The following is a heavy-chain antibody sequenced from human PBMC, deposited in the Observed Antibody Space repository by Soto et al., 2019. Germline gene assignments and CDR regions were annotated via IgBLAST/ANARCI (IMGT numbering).Heavy chain of an antibody. Sequence: GGSLRLSCAASGFTFSNAWMSWVRQAPGKXLEWVGRIKSKTDGGTTDYAAPVKGRFTISRDDSKNTLYLQMNSLKTEDTAVYYCTSSVAGTHWHYYYYYGMDVWGQGTTVTVSS. CDR3: TSSVAGTHWHYYYYYGMDV. V-gene: IGHV3-15*01. D-gene: IGHD6-19*01. CDR2: IKSKTDGGTT. J-gene: IGHJ6*02. CDR1: GFTFSNAW.